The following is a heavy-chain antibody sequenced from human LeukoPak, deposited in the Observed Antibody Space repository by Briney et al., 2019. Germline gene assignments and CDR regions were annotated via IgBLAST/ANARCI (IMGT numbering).Heavy chain of an antibody. J-gene: IGHJ4*02. CDR1: GGSISSSPYY. V-gene: IGHV4-39*01. CDR2: IYYSGST. D-gene: IGHD1-1*01. Sequence: PSETLSFTCTVSGGSISSSPYYWGWIRQPPGKGLEWIGNIYYSGSTYYNPSLKTRVTISVDTSKNQFSLKLTSVTAADTAVYYCARHASVEGHWPRPLDYWGQGSLVTVSS. CDR3: ARHASVEGHWPRPLDY.